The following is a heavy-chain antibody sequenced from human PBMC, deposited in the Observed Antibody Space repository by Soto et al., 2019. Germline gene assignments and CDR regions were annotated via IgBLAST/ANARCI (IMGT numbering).Heavy chain of an antibody. V-gene: IGHV3-21*01. CDR2: ISSSSSFI. CDR3: ARVLDSGLAPRRGIDY. Sequence: PGGSLRLSCAASGFTFSTFSMNWVRQAPGKGLEWVSSISSSSSFIHYADSVKGRFTISRDNAKNSLYLQMNSLRAEDTAVFYCARVLDSGLAPRRGIDYWGQGTLVTVSS. CDR1: GFTFSTFS. J-gene: IGHJ4*02. D-gene: IGHD6-6*01.